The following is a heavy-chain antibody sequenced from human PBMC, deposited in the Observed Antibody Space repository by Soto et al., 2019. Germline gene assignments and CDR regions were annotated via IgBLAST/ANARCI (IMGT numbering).Heavy chain of an antibody. CDR1: GFTFSSYG. V-gene: IGHV3-30*18. J-gene: IGHJ4*02. D-gene: IGHD6-13*01. CDR3: AKDSDVAAADYYFDY. Sequence: GGSLRLSCAASGFTFSSYGIHWVRQAPGKGLEWVAVISYDGSNKYFADSVKGRFTISRDNSKNTLYLQMNSLRAEDTAVYYCAKDSDVAAADYYFDYWGQGTLVTVSS. CDR2: ISYDGSNK.